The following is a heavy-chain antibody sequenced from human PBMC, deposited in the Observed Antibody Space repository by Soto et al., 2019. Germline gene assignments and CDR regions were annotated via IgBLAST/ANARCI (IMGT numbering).Heavy chain of an antibody. CDR2: IYHSGRS. V-gene: IGHV4-4*02. CDR3: GRKYSSSWYVGPLTY. Sequence: PSETLSLTCAVSGGSISSSSLWSWVRQPPGKGLEWIGQIYHSGRSHYNPSLKSRVTISVCASTQKFPMQLGLVTPEDAAVYYCGRKYSSSWYVGPLTYGGKGTLVPVS. J-gene: IGHJ4*02. D-gene: IGHD6-13*01. CDR1: GGSISSSSL.